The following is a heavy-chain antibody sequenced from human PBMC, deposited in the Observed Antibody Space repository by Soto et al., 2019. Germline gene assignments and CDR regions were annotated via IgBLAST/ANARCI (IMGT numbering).Heavy chain of an antibody. CDR3: ARVLGYDDHGVFNWFDP. CDR1: GGSISSYY. CDR2: IYYSGST. J-gene: IGHJ5*02. D-gene: IGHD4-17*01. Sequence: QVQLQESGPGLVKPSETLSLTCTVSGGSISSYYWSWIRQPPGKGLEWIGYIYYSGSTNYNPSLKSRVTISVDTSKNQFSLKLSSVTAADTAVYYCARVLGYDDHGVFNWFDPWGQGTLVTVSS. V-gene: IGHV4-59*01.